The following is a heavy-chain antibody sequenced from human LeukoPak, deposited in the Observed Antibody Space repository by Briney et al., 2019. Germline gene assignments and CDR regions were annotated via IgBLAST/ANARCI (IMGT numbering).Heavy chain of an antibody. J-gene: IGHJ4*02. Sequence: SETLSLTCTVSGGSMSSSYHYWNWIRQPAGRGLDWIGRMYTSGDTTYNPSLQGRVTISLDTSKSQFSLKLSSVTAADTAVYYCARTFCSGGNCYHFDSWGQGILVTVSS. V-gene: IGHV4-61*02. CDR2: MYTSGDT. D-gene: IGHD2-15*01. CDR1: GGSMSSSYHY. CDR3: ARTFCSGGNCYHFDS.